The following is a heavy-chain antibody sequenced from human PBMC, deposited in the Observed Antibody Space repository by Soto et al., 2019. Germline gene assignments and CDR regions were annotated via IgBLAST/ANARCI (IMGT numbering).Heavy chain of an antibody. Sequence: SETLSLTCTVSGGSISGSTDYWSWIRQPPGKGLEWIGYIYYSGSTYYNPSLKSRVTISVDTSKNQFSLKLSSVTAADTAVYYCARVRGYSYGLFWPWGQGTLVTVSS. V-gene: IGHV4-30-4*01. CDR2: IYYSGST. D-gene: IGHD5-18*01. CDR1: GGSISGSTDY. CDR3: ARVRGYSYGLFWP. J-gene: IGHJ5*02.